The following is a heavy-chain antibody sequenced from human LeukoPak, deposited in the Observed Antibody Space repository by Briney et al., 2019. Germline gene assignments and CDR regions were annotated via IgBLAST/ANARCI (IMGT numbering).Heavy chain of an antibody. V-gene: IGHV4-39*01. Sequence: SETLSLTCTVSGGSISSSSYYWGWVRQPPGKGLEWIGSIYYSGSTYYNPSLKSRVTISVDTSKNQFSLKLSSVTAADTAVYYCARLDYGDYYFDYWGQGTLVTVSS. CDR1: GGSISSSSYY. CDR3: ARLDYGDYYFDY. CDR2: IYYSGST. J-gene: IGHJ4*02. D-gene: IGHD4-17*01.